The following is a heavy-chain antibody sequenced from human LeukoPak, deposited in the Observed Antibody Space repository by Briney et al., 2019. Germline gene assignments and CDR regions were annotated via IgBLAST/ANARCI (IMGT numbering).Heavy chain of an antibody. V-gene: IGHV4-59*01. CDR3: ARDRGGSDTYYYMDV. D-gene: IGHD3-10*01. J-gene: IGHJ6*03. CDR2: IYYSGST. Sequence: PSETLSLTCTVSGGSISSYYWSWIRQPPGKGLEWIGYIYYSGSTNYNPSLKSRVTISVDTSKNQFSLKLSSVTAADTAVYYCARDRGGSDTYYYMDVWGKGTTVTVSS. CDR1: GGSISSYY.